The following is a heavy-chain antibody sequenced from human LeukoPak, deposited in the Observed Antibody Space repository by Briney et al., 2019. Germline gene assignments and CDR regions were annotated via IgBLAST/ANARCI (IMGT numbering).Heavy chain of an antibody. CDR1: GFTFSSYA. J-gene: IGHJ6*03. V-gene: IGHV3-23*01. Sequence: PGGSLRLSCAASGFTFSSYATSWVRQAPGKGLEWVSAISGSGGSTYYADSVKGRFTISRDNSKNTLYLQMNSLRAEDTAVYYCAKGGLELLYYYYMDVWGKGTTVTVSS. CDR3: AKGGLELLYYYYMDV. D-gene: IGHD2-15*01. CDR2: ISGSGGST.